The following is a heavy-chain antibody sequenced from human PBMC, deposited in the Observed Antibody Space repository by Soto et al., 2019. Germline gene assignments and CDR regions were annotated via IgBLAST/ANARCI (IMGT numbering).Heavy chain of an antibody. J-gene: IGHJ4*02. CDR1: GFTFDDYA. CDR2: ISWIGDAT. Sequence: EVQLVESGGGLVQPGGSLRLSCAASGFTFDDYAIHWVRQIPGKGLEWVSGISWIGDATGYADSVKGRFTISRDTAKNSLYLQMDSLKSEDTAMYYCANLPLYGSGFDCWGQGTLVTVSS. D-gene: IGHD3-10*01. CDR3: ANLPLYGSGFDC. V-gene: IGHV3-9*01.